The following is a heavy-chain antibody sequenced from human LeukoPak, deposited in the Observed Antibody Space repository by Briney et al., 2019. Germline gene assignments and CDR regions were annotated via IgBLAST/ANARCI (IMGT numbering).Heavy chain of an antibody. CDR2: ISYDGSNK. J-gene: IGHJ4*02. CDR1: GFTFSSYA. V-gene: IGHV3-30*04. Sequence: PGRSLRLSRAASGFTFSSYALHWVRQAPGKGLEWVAVISYDGSNKYYADSVKGRFTISRDNSKNTLHLQMNSLRAEDTAVYYCARSDYSSSQVDYWGQGTLVTVSS. CDR3: ARSDYSSSQVDY. D-gene: IGHD6-6*01.